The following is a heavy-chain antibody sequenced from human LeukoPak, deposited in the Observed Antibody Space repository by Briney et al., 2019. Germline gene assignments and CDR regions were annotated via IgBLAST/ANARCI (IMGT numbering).Heavy chain of an antibody. V-gene: IGHV4-39*01. Sequence: SETLSFTCTVSGGSISSSNYYWGWIRQPPGKGLEWIGSMYYGGSTNYNPSLKSRVTISVDTSKNQLSLKLSSVTAADTAVYYCARHNYGDYHYWGQGTLVTVSS. J-gene: IGHJ4*02. CDR2: MYYGGST. CDR1: GGSISSSNYY. D-gene: IGHD4-17*01. CDR3: ARHNYGDYHY.